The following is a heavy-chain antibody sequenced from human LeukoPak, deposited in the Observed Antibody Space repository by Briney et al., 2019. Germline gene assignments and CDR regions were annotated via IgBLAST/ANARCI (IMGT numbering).Heavy chain of an antibody. J-gene: IGHJ5*02. V-gene: IGHV4-61*08. D-gene: IGHD3-10*01. Sequence: PSQTLSLTCTVSGGSISSGDYYWSWIRQPPGKGLEWIGYIYYSGSTNYNPSLKSRVTISVDTSKNQFSLKLNSVTAADTAVYYCARENTMVRGVMLKGWFDPWGQGTLVTVSS. CDR1: GGSISSGDYY. CDR2: IYYSGST. CDR3: ARENTMVRGVMLKGWFDP.